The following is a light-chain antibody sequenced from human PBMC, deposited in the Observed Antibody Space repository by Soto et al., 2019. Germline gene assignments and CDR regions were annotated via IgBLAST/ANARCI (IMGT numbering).Light chain of an antibody. J-gene: IGKJ4*01. V-gene: IGKV3-15*01. CDR1: QSVSSN. CDR3: QKYNNGTLT. CDR2: GAS. Sequence: EIVMTQSPATLSVSPGERATLSCRASQSVSSNLAWYQQKPCQAPRLLIYGASTRAAGIPAMFSGSWSGREFTLTISSLQSEDFSVYYCQKYNNGTLTFGGGTKVEIK.